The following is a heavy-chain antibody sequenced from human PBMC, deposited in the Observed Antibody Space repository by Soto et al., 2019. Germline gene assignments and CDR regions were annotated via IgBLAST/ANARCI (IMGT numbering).Heavy chain of an antibody. CDR2: TYYKSKWNN. J-gene: IGHJ6*02. CDR3: TGITWFRGMDV. Sequence: SQTLSLTCAISGDSVSSNSAVWNLIRQSPSRGLEWLGRTYYKSKWNNDYALSVKSRITINPDTSKNQFSLHLYSVTPEDTAVYYCTGITWFRGMDVWGQGTPVTVSS. V-gene: IGHV6-1*01. CDR1: GDSVSSNSAV. D-gene: IGHD3-10*01.